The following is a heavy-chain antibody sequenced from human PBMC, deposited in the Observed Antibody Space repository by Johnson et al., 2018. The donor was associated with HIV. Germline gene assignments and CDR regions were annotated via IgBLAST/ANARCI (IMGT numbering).Heavy chain of an antibody. CDR2: LDSDGSNK. CDR3: AKCIWGSSLIDVFDI. V-gene: IGHV3-33*06. J-gene: IGHJ3*02. Sequence: VQLVESGGGVVQPGRSLRLSCAASGFTLSSHGMHWVRQAPGKGLEWVAVLDSDGSNKDYGDSVKGRFTISRDTSKNTLYLQMNSLRAEDTAVYYCAKCIWGSSLIDVFDIWGQGTRVTVS. D-gene: IGHD6-13*01. CDR1: GFTLSSHG.